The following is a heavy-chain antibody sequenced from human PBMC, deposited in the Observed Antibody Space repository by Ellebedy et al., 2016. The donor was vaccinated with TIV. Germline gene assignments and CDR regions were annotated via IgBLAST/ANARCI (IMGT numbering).Heavy chain of an antibody. J-gene: IGHJ4*02. D-gene: IGHD3-16*01. CDR1: GFTFTTYA. CDR2: IYSGGGI. V-gene: IGHV3-23*03. CDR3: VGGPLGIRK. Sequence: GESLKISCAASGFTFTTYAMGWVRQAPGKGLEWVLVIYSGGGISYLESVRGRFTISRDNPKNTVYLQMNSLRAEDTAVYVWVGGPLGIRKWGPGTLVTVSS.